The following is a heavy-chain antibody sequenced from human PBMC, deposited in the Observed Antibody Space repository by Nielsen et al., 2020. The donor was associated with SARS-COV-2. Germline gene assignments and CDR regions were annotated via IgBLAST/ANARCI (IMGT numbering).Heavy chain of an antibody. CDR3: TAGRFLEWLLSYYYYYYGMDV. CDR2: IKSKTDGGTT. D-gene: IGHD3-3*01. V-gene: IGHV3-15*01. J-gene: IGHJ6*02. CDR1: GFTFSNAW. Sequence: GESLKISCAPSGFTFSNAWMSWVRQAPGKGLEWVGRIKSKTDGGTTDYAAPVKGRFTISRDDSKNTLYLQMNSLKTEDTAVYYCTAGRFLEWLLSYYYYYYGMDVWGQGTTVTVSS.